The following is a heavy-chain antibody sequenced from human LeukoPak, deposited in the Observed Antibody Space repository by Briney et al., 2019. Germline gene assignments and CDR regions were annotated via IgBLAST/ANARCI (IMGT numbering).Heavy chain of an antibody. CDR1: GFTFSSYE. V-gene: IGHV3-48*03. D-gene: IGHD3-10*01. CDR3: ARDFGYYGSGSYPDYFDY. J-gene: IGHJ4*02. Sequence: GGSLRLSCAASGFTFSSYEMNWVRQAPGKGLEWVSYISSSGSTIYYADSVKGRFTISRDNAKNSLYLQMNNLRAEDTAVYYCARDFGYYGSGSYPDYFDYWGQGTLVTVSS. CDR2: ISSSGSTI.